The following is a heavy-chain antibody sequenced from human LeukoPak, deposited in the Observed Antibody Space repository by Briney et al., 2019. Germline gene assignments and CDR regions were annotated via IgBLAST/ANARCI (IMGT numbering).Heavy chain of an antibody. CDR3: ARHPRVLRYFDWSTDAFDI. V-gene: IGHV4-59*08. Sequence: PSETLSLTCTVSGGSISSYYWSWIRQPPWKGLEWIGYIYYSGSTNYNPSLKSRVTISVDTSKNQFSLKLSSVTAADTAVYYCARHPRVLRYFDWSTDAFDIWGQGTMVTVSS. CDR2: IYYSGST. D-gene: IGHD3-9*01. J-gene: IGHJ3*02. CDR1: GGSISSYY.